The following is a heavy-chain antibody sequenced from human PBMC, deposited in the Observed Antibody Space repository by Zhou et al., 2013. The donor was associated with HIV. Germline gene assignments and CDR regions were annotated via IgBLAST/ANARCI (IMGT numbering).Heavy chain of an antibody. CDR2: IIPIFGTA. D-gene: IGHD3-9*01. CDR1: GGTFSSYA. V-gene: IGHV1-69*05. CDR3: ARDNRDILTGYYNINPGEAFDI. J-gene: IGHJ3*02. Sequence: QVQLVQSGAEVKKPGSSVKVSCKASGGTFSSYAISWVRQAPGQGLEWMGGIIPIFGTANYAQKFQGRVTITTDESTSTAYMELSSLRSEDTAVYYCARDNRDILTGYYNINPGEAFDIWGQGTMVTVSS.